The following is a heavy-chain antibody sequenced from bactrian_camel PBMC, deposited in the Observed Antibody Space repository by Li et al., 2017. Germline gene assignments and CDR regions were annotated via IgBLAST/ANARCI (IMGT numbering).Heavy chain of an antibody. J-gene: IGHJ4*01. CDR2: IASDGSNT. Sequence: HVQLVESGGGLVQPGGSLRLSCTASGFTFKLYYMSWVRQAPGMGLEWVSGIASDGSNTYYADSVKGRFTISRANAENTVYLHLNSLKTEDTAMYYCTKDSTDGGWASTYWGQGTQVTVS. D-gene: IGHD7*01. CDR3: TKDSTDGGWASTY. V-gene: IGHV3-2*01. CDR1: GFTFKLYY.